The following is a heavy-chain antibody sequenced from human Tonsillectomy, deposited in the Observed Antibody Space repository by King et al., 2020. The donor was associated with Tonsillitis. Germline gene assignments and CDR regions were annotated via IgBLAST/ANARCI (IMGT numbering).Heavy chain of an antibody. J-gene: IGHJ4*02. Sequence: QLVQSGGGVVQPGRSLRLSCAASGFIFSSYDMHWVRQAPGKGLEWVAVISYDGSDKYYADSVKGRFIISRDNSKNTLYRQMNSLRAEDTAVYYCARHGAMIVVLPYYFDYWGQGTLVTVSS. V-gene: IGHV3-33*05. D-gene: IGHD3-22*01. CDR3: ARHGAMIVVLPYYFDY. CDR1: GFIFSSYD. CDR2: ISYDGSDK.